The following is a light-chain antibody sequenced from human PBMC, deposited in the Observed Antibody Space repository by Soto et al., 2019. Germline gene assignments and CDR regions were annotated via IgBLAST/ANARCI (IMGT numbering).Light chain of an antibody. CDR1: QSVSSSY. Sequence: EIVLTQSPGTLSLSPGERATLSCRASQSVSSSYLAWYQQKPGQAPRLLIYGASNRATGIPARFSGSGSGTDFSLTISRLEPEDFAVYYYHQYGSSPAWTFGQGTNVEIK. V-gene: IGKV3-20*01. CDR3: HQYGSSPAWT. CDR2: GAS. J-gene: IGKJ1*01.